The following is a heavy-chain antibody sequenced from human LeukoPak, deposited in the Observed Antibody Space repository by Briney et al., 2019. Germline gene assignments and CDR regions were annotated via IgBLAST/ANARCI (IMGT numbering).Heavy chain of an antibody. CDR1: GFTFSSYV. Sequence: PGGSLRLSCAASGFTFSSYVMHWVRQAPGKGLEYVSAISTNGGSKYYANSVKGRFTISRDNSKNTLYLQMGSLRAEDMAVYYCARTYCSSTSCLVDYWGQGTLVTVSS. D-gene: IGHD2-2*01. CDR2: ISTNGGSK. CDR3: ARTYCSSTSCLVDY. V-gene: IGHV3-64*01. J-gene: IGHJ4*02.